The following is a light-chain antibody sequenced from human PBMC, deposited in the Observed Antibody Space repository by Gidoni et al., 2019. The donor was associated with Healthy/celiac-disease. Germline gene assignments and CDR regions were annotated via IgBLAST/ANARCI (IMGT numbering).Light chain of an antibody. CDR1: SSNIGSKT. CDR2: SNN. Sequence: QSVLTQPPSASGTPGQRVTISCSGSSSNIGSKTVNWYQQLPGTAPKLLIYSNNQRPSGVPVRFSGSKSGTSASLAISGLQSEDEADYYCAAWDDSLNGRVFGGGTKLTVL. V-gene: IGLV1-44*01. CDR3: AAWDDSLNGRV. J-gene: IGLJ3*02.